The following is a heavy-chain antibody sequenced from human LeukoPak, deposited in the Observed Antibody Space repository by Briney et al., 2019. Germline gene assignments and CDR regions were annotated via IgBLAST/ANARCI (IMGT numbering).Heavy chain of an antibody. V-gene: IGHV1-2*02. CDR1: GYTLNGYS. J-gene: IGHJ4*02. CDR3: ARPPNYSGYDFSFDY. Sequence: ASVKVSCKASGYTLNGYSMHWVRQAPGQGLEWMGWINPNSGGTNYAQKFQGRVTMTRDTSISTAYMELSRLRSDDTAVYYCARPPNYSGYDFSFDYWGQGTLVTVSS. D-gene: IGHD5-12*01. CDR2: INPNSGGT.